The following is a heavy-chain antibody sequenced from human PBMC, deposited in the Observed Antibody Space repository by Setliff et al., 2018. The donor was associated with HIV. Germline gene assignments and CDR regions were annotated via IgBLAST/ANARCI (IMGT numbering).Heavy chain of an antibody. J-gene: IGHJ4*02. CDR1: GGSFSGYY. CDR3: ARGRGWYGY. CDR2: INHSGST. V-gene: IGHV4-34*01. Sequence: SETLSLTCAVCGGSFSGYYWSWIRQPPGKGLEWIGEINHSGSTNYNPSLKSRVTISVDTAKNQLSLKLSSVSAADTAVYYCARGRGWYGYWGQGTVVTVS. D-gene: IGHD6-19*01.